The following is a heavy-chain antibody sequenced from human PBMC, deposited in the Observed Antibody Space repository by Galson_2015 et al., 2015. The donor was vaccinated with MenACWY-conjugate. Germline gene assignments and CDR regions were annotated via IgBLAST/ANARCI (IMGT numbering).Heavy chain of an antibody. D-gene: IGHD2-15*01. V-gene: IGHV7-4-1*02. Sequence: SVKGSCKASGYTFTRSAMNWVRQAPRQGLEWMGWINTDTGNPTYAQCFTGRFVFSLDTSVRTAYLQISCLKAKDTAVYYCARSGGGYCGCGSCYYDYWGQGTLVTVSS. CDR2: INTDTGNP. CDR3: ARSGGGYCGCGSCYYDY. J-gene: IGHJ4*02. CDR1: GYTFTRSA.